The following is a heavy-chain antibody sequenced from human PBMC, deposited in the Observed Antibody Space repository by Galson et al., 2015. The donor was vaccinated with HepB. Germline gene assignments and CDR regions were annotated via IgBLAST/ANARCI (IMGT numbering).Heavy chain of an antibody. V-gene: IGHV4-39*01. CDR3: ARHPGYYGSGRVGWFDP. CDR2: IYYSGST. J-gene: IGHJ5*02. CDR1: GGSISSSSYY. Sequence: SETLSLTCTVSGGSISSSSYYWGWIRQPPGKGLEWIGSIYYSGSTYYNPSLKSRVTISVDTSKNQFSLKLSSVTAADTAVYYCARHPGYYGSGRVGWFDPWGQGTLVTVSS. D-gene: IGHD3-10*01.